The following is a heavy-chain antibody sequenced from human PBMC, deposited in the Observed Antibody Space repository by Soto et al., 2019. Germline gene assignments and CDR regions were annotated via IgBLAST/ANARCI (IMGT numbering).Heavy chain of an antibody. CDR2: IGSAGDT. J-gene: IGHJ5*02. CDR3: ARASRSAVAAVCP. CDR1: GFTFSDYD. Sequence: EVQLVESGGGLVQPGGSLRLSCAASGFTFSDYDMNWVRQASGKGLEWVSAIGSAGDTYYPGSVKGRFTISRDNAKNSMYLQNNSLGAEDTAVCYCARASRSAVAAVCPWCQGTLVTGSS. V-gene: IGHV3-13*01. D-gene: IGHD6-19*01.